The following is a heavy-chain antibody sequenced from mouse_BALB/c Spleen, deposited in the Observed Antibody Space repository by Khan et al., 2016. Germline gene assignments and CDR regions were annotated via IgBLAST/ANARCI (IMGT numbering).Heavy chain of an antibody. CDR1: GYTFSNYW. V-gene: IGHV1-9*01. D-gene: IGHD2-14*01. CDR3: AMNCRYVNKCYFDY. Sequence: QVRLQQSGSELMKPGASVKISCKATGYTFSNYWIEWIIQRPGHGLEWIGEIFPGSGSPNYYEKFKGKTTFTADTSYKTAYMHLSSLTSEDSAVYYCAMNCRYVNKCYFDYWGQGTTLPVSS. J-gene: IGHJ2*01. CDR2: IFPGSGSP.